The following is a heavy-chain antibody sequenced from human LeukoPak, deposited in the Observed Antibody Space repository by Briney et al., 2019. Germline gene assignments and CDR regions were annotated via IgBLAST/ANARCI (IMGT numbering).Heavy chain of an antibody. CDR3: ARGALKWELPPIRARKSYYFDY. D-gene: IGHD1-26*01. Sequence: PSETLSLTCTVSGGSISSSSYYWGWIRQPAGKGLEWIGRIYTSGSTNYNPSLKSRVTISVDTSKNHFSLKLSSVTAADTAVYYCARGALKWELPPIRARKSYYFDYWGQGTLVTVSS. V-gene: IGHV4-61*02. J-gene: IGHJ4*02. CDR2: IYTSGST. CDR1: GGSISSSSYY.